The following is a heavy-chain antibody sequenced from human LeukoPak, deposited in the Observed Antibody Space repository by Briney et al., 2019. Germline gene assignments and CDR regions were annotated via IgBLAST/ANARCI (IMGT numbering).Heavy chain of an antibody. CDR1: GYTFTGYY. D-gene: IGHD1-26*01. V-gene: IGHV1-2*02. CDR3: ARGLVGGGFDP. Sequence: GSVKVSCKASGYTFTGYYMHWVRQAPGQGLEWMGWINPNSGGTNYAQKFQGRVTMTRDTSISTAYMELSSLRSEDTAVYYCARGLVGGGFDPWGQGTLVTVSS. J-gene: IGHJ5*02. CDR2: INPNSGGT.